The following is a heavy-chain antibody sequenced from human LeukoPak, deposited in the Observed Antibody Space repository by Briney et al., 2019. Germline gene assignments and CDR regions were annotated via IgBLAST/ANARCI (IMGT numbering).Heavy chain of an antibody. D-gene: IGHD5-24*01. V-gene: IGHV4-59*01. J-gene: IGHJ5*02. CDR3: ARARDGHINNWFDP. Sequence: SETLSLTCTVSGGSINSYYWSWIRQPPGKGLEWIGYLYYSGSTNYNPSLKSRVTISVDTSKNQFSLKMSSVTAADTAVYYCARARDGHINNWFDPWGQGTLVTVSS. CDR1: GGSINSYY. CDR2: LYYSGST.